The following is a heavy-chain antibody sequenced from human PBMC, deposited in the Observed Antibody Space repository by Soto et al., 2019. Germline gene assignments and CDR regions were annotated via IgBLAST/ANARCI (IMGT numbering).Heavy chain of an antibody. Sequence: QVQLVESGGGVVQPGRSLRLSCAASGFTFSSYAMHWVRQAPGKGLEWVAVISYDGSNKYYADSVKGRFTISRDNSKNTRYLQMNSLRAEDTAVYYCARELAVAGTVWFDPWGQGTLVTVSS. CDR1: GFTFSSYA. CDR3: ARELAVAGTVWFDP. J-gene: IGHJ5*02. V-gene: IGHV3-30-3*01. CDR2: ISYDGSNK. D-gene: IGHD6-19*01.